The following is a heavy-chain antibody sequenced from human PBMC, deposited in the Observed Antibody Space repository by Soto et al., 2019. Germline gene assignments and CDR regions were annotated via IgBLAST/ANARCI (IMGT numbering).Heavy chain of an antibody. V-gene: IGHV1-8*02. CDR2: MNPINGAT. D-gene: IGHD6-13*01. Sequence: ASVKVSCKASGYDFTAYDINWVRQASGQGLEWMGWMNPINGATGSARRFQGRVSMTRNTATGTAYLELTSLRSDDTAVYYCGRGPSPRAPAGGTPFYYAMDVWGQGTTVTVSS. CDR1: GYDFTAYD. CDR3: GRGPSPRAPAGGTPFYYAMDV. J-gene: IGHJ6*02.